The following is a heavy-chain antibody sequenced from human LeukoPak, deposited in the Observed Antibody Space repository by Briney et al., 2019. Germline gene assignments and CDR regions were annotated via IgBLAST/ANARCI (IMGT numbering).Heavy chain of an antibody. CDR2: ISGDGGST. J-gene: IGHJ6*03. CDR3: AKDVNVLRFLEWLSPLYYYYYMDV. Sequence: HPGGSLRLSCAASGFTFDDYAMHWVRQAPGKGLEWVSLISGDGGSTYYADSVKGRFTISRDNSKNSLYLQINSLRTEDTALYYCAKDVNVLRFLEWLSPLYYYYYMDVWGKGTTVTVSS. V-gene: IGHV3-43*02. D-gene: IGHD3-3*01. CDR1: GFTFDDYA.